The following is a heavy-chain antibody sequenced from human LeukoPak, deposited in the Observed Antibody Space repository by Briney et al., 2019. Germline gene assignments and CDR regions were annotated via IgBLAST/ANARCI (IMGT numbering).Heavy chain of an antibody. J-gene: IGHJ4*02. CDR3: ARGECSSTSCDRVFDY. CDR2: IYYSGST. Sequence: SETLSLTCTVSGGSISSGGYYWSWIRQHPGKGLEWIGYIYYSGSTYYNPSLTSRVTISVDTSKNQFSLKLSSVTAADTAVYYCARGECSSTSCDRVFDYWGQGTLVTVSS. CDR1: GGSISSGGYY. D-gene: IGHD2-2*02. V-gene: IGHV4-31*03.